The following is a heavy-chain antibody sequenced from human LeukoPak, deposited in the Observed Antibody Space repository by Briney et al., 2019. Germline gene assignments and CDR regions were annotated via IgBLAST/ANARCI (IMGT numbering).Heavy chain of an antibody. CDR1: GYTFTSYD. J-gene: IGHJ6*02. Sequence: ASVKVSCKASGYTFTSYDINWVRQATGQGLEWMGWMNPNSGNTGYALKFQGRVTMTRNTSISTAYMELSSLRSEDTAVYYCARDYYDSSGYYYYYYYGMDVWGQGTTVTVSS. CDR3: ARDYYDSSGYYYYYYYGMDV. V-gene: IGHV1-8*01. CDR2: MNPNSGNT. D-gene: IGHD3-22*01.